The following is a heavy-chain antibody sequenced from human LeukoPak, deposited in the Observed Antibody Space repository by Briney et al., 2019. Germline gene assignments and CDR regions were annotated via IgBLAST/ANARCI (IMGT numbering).Heavy chain of an antibody. D-gene: IGHD4-17*01. V-gene: IGHV3-53*01. Sequence: GGSLRLSCTVSGFTVSSNSMSCVRQAPGKGLECDSFIYSGGNTHYSDSVKGRLTISRDNSKNTLYLQMNSLRAEDTAVYYCARRAGEYSHPYDYWGQGTLVTVSS. CDR2: IYSGGNT. J-gene: IGHJ4*02. CDR3: ARRAGEYSHPYDY. CDR1: GFTVSSNS.